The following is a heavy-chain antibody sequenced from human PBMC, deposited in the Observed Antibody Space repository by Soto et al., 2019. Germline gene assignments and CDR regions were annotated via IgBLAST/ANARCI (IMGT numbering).Heavy chain of an antibody. J-gene: IGHJ4*02. CDR3: ATSGGGWYLY. CDR2: LNPNSGDT. V-gene: IGHV1-8*01. D-gene: IGHD6-19*01. Sequence: QVQLVQSGAEVKKPGASVKVSCKASGYTFSSYDINWVRQATGQGLEWMGWLNPNSGDTGYAQKFQGRVTLTRNTSINTADRELSSLTSDDTAVYYCATSGGGWYLYWGQGTLVTVSS. CDR1: GYTFSSYD.